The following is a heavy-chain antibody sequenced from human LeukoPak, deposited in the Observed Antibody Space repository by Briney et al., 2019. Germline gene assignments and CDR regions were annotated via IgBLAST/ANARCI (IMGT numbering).Heavy chain of an antibody. J-gene: IGHJ4*02. CDR3: AREVSRWPYYFDY. CDR2: IYYSGST. V-gene: IGHV4-30-4*01. Sequence: PSETLSLTCTVSGGSISSGDYYWSWIRQPPGKGLEWIGYIYYSGSTYYNPSLKSRVTISVDTSKNQFSLKLSSVTAADTAAYYCAREVSRWPYYFDYWGQGTLVTVSS. D-gene: IGHD4-23*01. CDR1: GGSISSGDYY.